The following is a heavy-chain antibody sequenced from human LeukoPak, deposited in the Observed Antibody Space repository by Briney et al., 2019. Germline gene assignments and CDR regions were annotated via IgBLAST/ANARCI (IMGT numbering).Heavy chain of an antibody. CDR2: IYYSGST. J-gene: IGHJ4*02. D-gene: IGHD3-10*01. V-gene: IGHV4-59*01. Sequence: PSETLSLTCTVSGGSICSYYWSWIRQPPGKGLEWIGYIYYSGSTNYNPSLKSRVALSLDTSKNQFSLKLSSVTAADTAVYYCARSGGFGELTFDYWGQGTLVTVSS. CDR1: GGSICSYY. CDR3: ARSGGFGELTFDY.